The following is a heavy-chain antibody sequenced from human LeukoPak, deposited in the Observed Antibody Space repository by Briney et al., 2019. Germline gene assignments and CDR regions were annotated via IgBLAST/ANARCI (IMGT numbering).Heavy chain of an antibody. CDR3: ARSRGTRTDY. CDR2: IYYSGST. Sequence: SETLSLTCTVSGGSISSSAYHWGWIRQPPGKGLEWIGSIYYSGSTYYNPSLKSRVTISVDTSKNQFSLKLSSVTAADTAVYYCARSRGTRTDYWGQGTLVTVSS. CDR1: GGSISSSAYH. V-gene: IGHV4-39*01. D-gene: IGHD1-1*01. J-gene: IGHJ4*02.